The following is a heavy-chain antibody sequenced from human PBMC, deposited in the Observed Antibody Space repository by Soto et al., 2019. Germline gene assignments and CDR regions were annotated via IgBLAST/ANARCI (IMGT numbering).Heavy chain of an antibody. J-gene: IGHJ6*02. V-gene: IGHV4-30-2*01. CDR1: GGSSSSGGYS. Sequence: QLQLQESGSGLVKPSQTLSLTCAVSGGSSSSGGYSWSWIRQPPGKGLEWIGYIYHSGSTYYNPSLKSRVTISVDRSKNQFSLKLSSVTAADTAVYYCARGPPHYYYGMDVWGQGTTVTVSS. CDR3: ARGPPHYYYGMDV. CDR2: IYHSGST.